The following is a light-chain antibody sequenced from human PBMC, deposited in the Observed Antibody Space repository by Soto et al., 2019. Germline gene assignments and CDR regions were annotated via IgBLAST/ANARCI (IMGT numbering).Light chain of an antibody. J-gene: IGKJ1*01. Sequence: EIVLTQSPGTLSLSPGERATLSCRASQSVSSTYLAWYQQKPGQAPRLLIYGASTRATDIPDRFSASGSGTDFSLTTSSLEAEDVAVYYCQQYGTSRRGTFGQGTKVEIK. CDR2: GAS. CDR1: QSVSSTY. V-gene: IGKV3-20*01. CDR3: QQYGTSRRGT.